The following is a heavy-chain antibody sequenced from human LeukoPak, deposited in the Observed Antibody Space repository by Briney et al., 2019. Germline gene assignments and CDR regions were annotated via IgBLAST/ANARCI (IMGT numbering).Heavy chain of an antibody. CDR3: ARVVIVPRAFDI. D-gene: IGHD3-22*01. V-gene: IGHV4-39*07. CDR1: GGSISSSSYY. Sequence: SETLSLTCTVSGGSISSSSYYWGWIRQPPGKGLEWIGSIYYSGSTYYNPSLKSRVTISVDTSKNQFSLKLSSVTAADTAVYYCARVVIVPRAFDIWGQGTMVTVSS. J-gene: IGHJ3*02. CDR2: IYYSGST.